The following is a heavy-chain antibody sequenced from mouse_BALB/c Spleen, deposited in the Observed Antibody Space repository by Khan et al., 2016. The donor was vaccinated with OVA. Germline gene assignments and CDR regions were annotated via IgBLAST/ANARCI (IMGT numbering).Heavy chain of an antibody. J-gene: IGHJ3*01. Sequence: EVQLQESGPGLVKPSQSLSLTYTVTGYSITSDYAWNWIRHFPGNKLEWMGYISYSGSTSYNPSLKSRISITRDTSKNQFFLQLSSVTTEDTATYYCARSRGYDYDAWFAFWGQGTLVTVSA. CDR1: GYSITSDYA. CDR3: ARSRGYDYDAWFAF. V-gene: IGHV3-2*02. D-gene: IGHD2-4*01. CDR2: ISYSGST.